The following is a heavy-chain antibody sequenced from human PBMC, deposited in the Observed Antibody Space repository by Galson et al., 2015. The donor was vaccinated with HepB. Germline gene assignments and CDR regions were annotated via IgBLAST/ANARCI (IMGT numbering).Heavy chain of an antibody. D-gene: IGHD6-25*01. V-gene: IGHV3-11*01. CDR1: GFTFSDYC. CDR3: ARAALGWFDP. J-gene: IGHJ5*02. Sequence: SLRLSCAASGFTFSDYCMSWIRQAPGKGLEWVSNIRIGYSIIKYADSVKGRFTISRDNVKNSLYLQMNILRAEDTAVYYCARAALGWFDPWGQGTLVTVSS. CDR2: IRIGYSII.